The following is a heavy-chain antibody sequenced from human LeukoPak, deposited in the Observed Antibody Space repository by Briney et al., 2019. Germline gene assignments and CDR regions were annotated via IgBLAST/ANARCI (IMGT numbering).Heavy chain of an antibody. Sequence: AGGSLRLSCAASGFTVSSNYMSWVRQAPGKGLEWVSVIYSGGSTYYADSVKGRFTISRDNSKNTLYLQMNSLRAEDTAVYYCAKSSGFGAARYYFDYWGQGTLVTVSS. D-gene: IGHD3-16*01. CDR1: GFTVSSNY. CDR3: AKSSGFGAARYYFDY. J-gene: IGHJ4*02. V-gene: IGHV3-66*01. CDR2: IYSGGST.